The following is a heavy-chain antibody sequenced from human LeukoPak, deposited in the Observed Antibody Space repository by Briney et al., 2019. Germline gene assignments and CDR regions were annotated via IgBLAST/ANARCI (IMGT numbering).Heavy chain of an antibody. J-gene: IGHJ4*02. CDR2: ISSSSSYI. V-gene: IGHV3-21*01. D-gene: IGHD4-17*01. CDR3: IGGDYVEPFDY. Sequence: ETLSLTCTVSGGSISSYYWSWIRQPPGKGLEWVSSISSSSSYIYYADSVKGRFTISRDNAKNSLYLQMNSLRAEDTAVYYCIGGDYVEPFDYWGQGTLVTVSS. CDR1: GGSISSYY.